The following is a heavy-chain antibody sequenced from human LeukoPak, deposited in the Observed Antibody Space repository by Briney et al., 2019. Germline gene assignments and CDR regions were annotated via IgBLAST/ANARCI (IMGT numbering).Heavy chain of an antibody. CDR3: AREWELHLFDY. D-gene: IGHD1-26*01. Sequence: GASVKVSCKASGGTFISYAISWVGQAPGQGLEWMGRIIPIFGTANYAQKFQGRVTITTDESTSTAYMELSSLRSEDTAVYYCAREWELHLFDYWGQGTLVTVSS. J-gene: IGHJ4*02. CDR2: IIPIFGTA. V-gene: IGHV1-69*05. CDR1: GGTFISYA.